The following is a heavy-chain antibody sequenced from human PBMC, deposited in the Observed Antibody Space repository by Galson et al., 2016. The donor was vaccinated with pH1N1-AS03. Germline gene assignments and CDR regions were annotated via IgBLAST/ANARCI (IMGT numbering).Heavy chain of an antibody. CDR3: VREQGGSDDC. CDR2: INEDGSTT. D-gene: IGHD1-26*01. J-gene: IGHJ4*02. CDR1: GFTFTSSW. Sequence: SLRLSCAASGFTFTSSWMHWVRQAPGKGLVWVSHINEDGSTTRYADSVKGRVTISRDNAKNTLYLQMNRLRAEDTAVYFCVREQGGSDDCWGQGTLVSVSS. V-gene: IGHV3-74*01.